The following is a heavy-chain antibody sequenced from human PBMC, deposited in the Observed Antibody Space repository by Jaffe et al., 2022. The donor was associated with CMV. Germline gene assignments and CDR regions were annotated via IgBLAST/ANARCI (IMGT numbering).Heavy chain of an antibody. CDR1: GYTFTDYY. V-gene: IGHV1-2*02. J-gene: IGHJ4*02. D-gene: IGHD2-2*01. Sequence: QVHLVQSGAEVKDPGASVKVSCKASGYTFTDYYIHWVRQAPGQGLEWMGWINTDTDGTNFAQKFQARVTLTRDTSINTVYMELNRLTSDDTAIYYCARDRTSNWYTSFDFWGQGTLVTVSS. CDR2: INTDTDGT. CDR3: ARDRTSNWYTSFDF.